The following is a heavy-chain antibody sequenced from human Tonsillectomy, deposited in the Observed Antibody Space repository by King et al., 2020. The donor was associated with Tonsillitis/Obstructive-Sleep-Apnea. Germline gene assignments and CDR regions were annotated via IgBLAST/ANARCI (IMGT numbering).Heavy chain of an antibody. Sequence: PLVASGGGLVQPGGSLRLSCAASGFTFSSYAISWVRQAPGTLLEWVSALRGSGGSTYYADSVKGRFTISRDNSKNTLYLQMNSLRAEDTAVYYCAKDPRTNLPSCWGQGTLVTVSS. V-gene: IGHV3-23*04. D-gene: IGHD1-14*01. CDR3: AKDPRTNLPSC. CDR2: LRGSGGST. CDR1: GFTFSSYA. J-gene: IGHJ4*02.